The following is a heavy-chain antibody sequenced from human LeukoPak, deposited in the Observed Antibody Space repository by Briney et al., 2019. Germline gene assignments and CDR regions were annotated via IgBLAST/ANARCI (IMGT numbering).Heavy chain of an antibody. V-gene: IGHV4-59*01. CDR1: GGSIRSYH. D-gene: IGHD3-22*01. CDR2: IYDSGST. J-gene: IGHJ2*01. CDR3: AREVYYDSSGYYYGWHFDL. Sequence: ASETLSLTCTVSGGSIRSYHWSWIRQPPGKRLEWIGYIYDSGSTNYNPSLKSRVTISIDTSKNQFSLKLSSVTAADTAVYYCAREVYYDSSGYYYGWHFDLWGRGTLVTVSS.